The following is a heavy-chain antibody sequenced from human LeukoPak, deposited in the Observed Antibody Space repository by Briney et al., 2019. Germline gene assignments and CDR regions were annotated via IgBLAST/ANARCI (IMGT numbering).Heavy chain of an antibody. D-gene: IGHD3-22*01. V-gene: IGHV3-15*07. CDR1: GFTFSNAW. CDR3: AKDQGYDSSGYPYYYYYGMDV. CDR2: IKSKTDGGTT. Sequence: PGGSLRLSCAASGFTFSNAWMNWVRQAPGKGLEWVGRIKSKTDGGTTDYAAPVKGRFTISRDDSKNTLYLQMNSLKTEDTAVYYCAKDQGYDSSGYPYYYYYGMDVWGQGTTVTVSS. J-gene: IGHJ6*02.